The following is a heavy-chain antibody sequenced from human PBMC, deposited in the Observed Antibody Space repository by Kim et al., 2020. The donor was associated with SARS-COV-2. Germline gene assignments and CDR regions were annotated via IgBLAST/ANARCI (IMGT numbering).Heavy chain of an antibody. Sequence: ADSVKCRFTISRDNSKNTLHLQMNSLRADDTAVYYCAGTYSSSSPYYSDYWGQGTLVTVSS. CDR3: AGTYSSSSPYYSDY. D-gene: IGHD6-13*01. J-gene: IGHJ4*02. V-gene: IGHV3-53*01.